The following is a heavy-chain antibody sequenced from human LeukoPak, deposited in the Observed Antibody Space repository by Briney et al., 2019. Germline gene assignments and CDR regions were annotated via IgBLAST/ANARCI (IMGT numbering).Heavy chain of an antibody. CDR1: GGTFSSYA. D-gene: IGHD3-22*01. CDR3: ARSIRSGYYLDY. Sequence: SVKVSCKASGGTFSSYAISWVRQAPGQGLEWMGRIIPIFGTANYAQKFQGRVTITTDESTSTAYMELSNLRSEDTAVYYCARSIRSGYYLDYWGQGTLVTVSS. CDR2: IIPIFGTA. V-gene: IGHV1-69*05. J-gene: IGHJ4*02.